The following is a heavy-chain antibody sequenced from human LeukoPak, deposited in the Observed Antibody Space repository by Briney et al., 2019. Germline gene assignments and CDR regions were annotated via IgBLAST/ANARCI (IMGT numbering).Heavy chain of an antibody. J-gene: IGHJ4*02. D-gene: IGHD3-22*01. CDR1: GFPFSRYS. CDR3: ARDRHKYNYDSSGYPPY. CDR2: ISSSSSNK. V-gene: IGHV3-21*01. Sequence: PGGSLRLSCAASGFPFSRYSMNWVRQAPGEGPEWVSSISSSSSNKDYVDSVKGRFTVSRDNAKNSLYLQMDSLRVEDTAVYYCARDRHKYNYDSSGYPPYWGQGTLVTVSS.